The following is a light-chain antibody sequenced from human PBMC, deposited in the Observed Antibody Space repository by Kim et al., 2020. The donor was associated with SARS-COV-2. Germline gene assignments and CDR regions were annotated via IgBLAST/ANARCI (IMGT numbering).Light chain of an antibody. J-gene: IGLJ2*01. Sequence: SSELTQVPAVSVALGQTVRITCQGDSLRSYYASWYQQKPGQAPVLVIYGKNNRPSGIPDRFSGSSSGNTASLTITGAQAEDEADYYCNSRDSSGNHVVFGGGSQLTVL. CDR2: GKN. CDR1: SLRSYY. V-gene: IGLV3-19*01. CDR3: NSRDSSGNHVV.